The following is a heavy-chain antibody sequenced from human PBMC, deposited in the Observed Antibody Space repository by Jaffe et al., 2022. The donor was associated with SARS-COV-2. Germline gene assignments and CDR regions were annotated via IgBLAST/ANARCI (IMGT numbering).Heavy chain of an antibody. CDR1: GFTFSSYG. J-gene: IGHJ4*02. D-gene: IGHD3-22*01. CDR3: AKDLQYYYDSSGYFLGPFDY. CDR2: ISYDGSNK. V-gene: IGHV3-30*18. Sequence: QVQLVESGGGVVQPGRSLRLSCAASGFTFSSYGMHWVRQAPGKGLEWVAVISYDGSNKYYADSVKGRFTISRDNSKNTLYLQMNSLRAEDTAVYYCAKDLQYYYDSSGYFLGPFDYWGQGTLVTVSS.